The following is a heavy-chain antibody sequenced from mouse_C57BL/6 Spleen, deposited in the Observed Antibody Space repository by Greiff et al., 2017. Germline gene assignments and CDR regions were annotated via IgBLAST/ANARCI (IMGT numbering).Heavy chain of an antibody. Sequence: QVQLQQSGAELVRPGTSVKVSCKASGYAFTNYLIEWVKQRPGQGLEWIGVINPGSGGTNYNENFKGKATLTADKSSSTAYMQLSSLTSEDSAVYFCARSTTVVATGYFDVWGTGTTVTVSS. CDR2: INPGSGGT. D-gene: IGHD1-1*01. CDR1: GYAFTNYL. V-gene: IGHV1-54*01. CDR3: ARSTTVVATGYFDV. J-gene: IGHJ1*03.